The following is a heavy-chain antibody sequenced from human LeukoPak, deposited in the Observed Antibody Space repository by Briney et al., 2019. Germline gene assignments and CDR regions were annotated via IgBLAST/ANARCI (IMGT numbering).Heavy chain of an antibody. CDR2: IIPISGTT. V-gene: IGHV1-69*01. D-gene: IGHD3-16*01. CDR1: GGTFSRYA. Sequence: SVKVSCKASGGTFSRYAISWVRQAPGQGLEWMGGIIPISGTTNYAQKFQGRVTIAADESTSTAYMELSSLRSEDTAMYYCTRDTMGGFAGSGFDSWGQGTLVTVSS. CDR3: TRDTMGGFAGSGFDS. J-gene: IGHJ4*02.